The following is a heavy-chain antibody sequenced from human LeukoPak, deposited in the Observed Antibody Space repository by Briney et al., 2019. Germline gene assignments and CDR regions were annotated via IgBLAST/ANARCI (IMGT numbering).Heavy chain of an antibody. CDR3: ARVVSKSTAYYYYYYYMDV. D-gene: IGHD2-21*02. CDR1: GYTFTGYY. CDR2: INPNSGGT. J-gene: IGHJ6*03. Sequence: ASVKVSCKASGYTFTGYYMHWVRQAPGQGLEWMGWINPNSGGTNYAQKFQGRVTMTRDTSISTSYMELSRLRSEDTAVYYCARVVSKSTAYYYYYYYMDVWGKGTTVTISS. V-gene: IGHV1-2*02.